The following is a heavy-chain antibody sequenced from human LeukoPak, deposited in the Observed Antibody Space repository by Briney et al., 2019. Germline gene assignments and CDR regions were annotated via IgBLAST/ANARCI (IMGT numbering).Heavy chain of an antibody. CDR3: ATHRGAAMELDAFDI. CDR2: ISAYNGNT. CDR1: GYTFTGYY. Sequence: EASVKVSCKASGYTFTGYYMHWVRQAPGQGLEWMGWISAYNGNTNYAQKLQGRVTMTTDTSTSTAYMELRSLRSDDTAVYYCATHRGAAMELDAFDIWGQGTMVTVSS. V-gene: IGHV1-18*04. J-gene: IGHJ3*02. D-gene: IGHD5-18*01.